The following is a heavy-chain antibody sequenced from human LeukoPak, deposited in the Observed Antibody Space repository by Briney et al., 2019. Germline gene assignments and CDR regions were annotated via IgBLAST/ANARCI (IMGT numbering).Heavy chain of an antibody. V-gene: IGHV3-23*01. CDR1: GFTFSSYA. CDR2: ISGSGGST. J-gene: IGHJ4*02. D-gene: IGHD2-2*01. CDR3: AKEGSIVVVPAATDY. Sequence: GGSLRLSCAASGFTFSSYAMSWVRLAPGKGLEWVSAISGSGGSTYYADSVKGRFTISRDNSKNTLYLQMNSLRAEDTAVYYCAKEGSIVVVPAATDYWGQGTLVTVSS.